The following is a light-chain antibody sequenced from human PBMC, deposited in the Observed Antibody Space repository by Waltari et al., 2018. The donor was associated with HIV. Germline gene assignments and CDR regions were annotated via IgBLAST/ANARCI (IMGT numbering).Light chain of an antibody. Sequence: DIQMTQSPSTLSASVGDRVTITCRASQSISNWLAWYQQKPGKAPKLLIYKASSLEGGVPSRFSGIGSGTEFTLTISSLQPDDFATYYCQQYNTYSPRSWTFGQGTKVEIK. V-gene: IGKV1-5*03. CDR1: QSISNW. J-gene: IGKJ1*01. CDR3: QQYNTYSPRSWT. CDR2: KAS.